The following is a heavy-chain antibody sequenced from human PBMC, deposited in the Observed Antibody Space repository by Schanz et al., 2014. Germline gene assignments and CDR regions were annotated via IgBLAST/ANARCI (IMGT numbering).Heavy chain of an antibody. J-gene: IGHJ4*02. D-gene: IGHD6-13*01. CDR3: ARDEVDAAAGGNY. V-gene: IGHV1-18*01. CDR2: ISAYNGNT. Sequence: QVQLVQSGTQVKKPGASVKVSCKASGYTFTSYGISWVRQAPGQGLEWMGWISAYNGNTNYAQRLQGRVTMTTDTSTSTVYMELSSLRSEDTTVYYCARDEVDAAAGGNYWGQGTLVIVSS. CDR1: GYTFTSYG.